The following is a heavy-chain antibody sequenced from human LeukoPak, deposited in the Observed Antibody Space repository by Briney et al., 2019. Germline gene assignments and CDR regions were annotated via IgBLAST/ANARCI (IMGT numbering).Heavy chain of an antibody. CDR2: MYASGST. CDR3: AREDSVFSYLNY. D-gene: IGHD2/OR15-2a*01. J-gene: IGHJ4*02. V-gene: IGHV4-61*02. Sequence: SETLSLTCTVSGGSISSSSYYWSWIRQPAGKGLEWIGRMYASGSTNYNPSLKSRVTMSVDTSKNQFSLKLSSVTAADTAVYHCAREDSVFSYLNYWGQGTLVTVSS. CDR1: GGSISSSSYY.